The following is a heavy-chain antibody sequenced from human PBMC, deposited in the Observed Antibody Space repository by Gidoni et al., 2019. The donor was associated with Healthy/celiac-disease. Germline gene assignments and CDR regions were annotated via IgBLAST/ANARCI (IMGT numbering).Heavy chain of an antibody. J-gene: IGHJ3*02. D-gene: IGHD1-26*01. CDR2: IKSKTDGGTT. Sequence: EVQLVESGGGLVKPGGSLRLSCAASGFTFSTPGMNWVRQAPGKGLEWVGRIKSKTDGGTTDYAAPVKGRFTISRDDSKNTLYLQMNSLKTEDTAVYYCTTDLGSYSPDDAFDIWGQGTMVTVSS. CDR1: GFTFSTPG. V-gene: IGHV3-15*07. CDR3: TTDLGSYSPDDAFDI.